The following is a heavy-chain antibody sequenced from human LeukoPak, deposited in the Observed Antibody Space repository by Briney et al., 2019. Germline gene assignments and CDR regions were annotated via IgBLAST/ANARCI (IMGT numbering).Heavy chain of an antibody. D-gene: IGHD3-22*01. CDR2: TYYRSKWYN. Sequence: SQTLSLTCAISGDSVSSNSAAWNWIRQSPSRGLEWLGRTYYRSKWYNDYAVSVKSRITINPDTSKNQFSLQLNSVTPEDTAVYYCVRDMSYDSSGYYPHYFDYWGQGTLVTVSS. J-gene: IGHJ4*02. CDR3: VRDMSYDSSGYYPHYFDY. CDR1: GDSVSSNSAA. V-gene: IGHV6-1*01.